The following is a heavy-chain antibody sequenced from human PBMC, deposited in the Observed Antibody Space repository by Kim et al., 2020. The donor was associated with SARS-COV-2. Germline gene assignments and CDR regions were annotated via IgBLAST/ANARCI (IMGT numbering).Heavy chain of an antibody. CDR3: ASYIASTMMDY. CDR2: T. V-gene: IGHV4-39*01. J-gene: IGHJ4*02. D-gene: IGHD5-12*01. Sequence: THYNPSLKSRASISIATSKNQFSLKLTSVTAADTAFYYCASYIASTMMDYWGQGTLVTVSS.